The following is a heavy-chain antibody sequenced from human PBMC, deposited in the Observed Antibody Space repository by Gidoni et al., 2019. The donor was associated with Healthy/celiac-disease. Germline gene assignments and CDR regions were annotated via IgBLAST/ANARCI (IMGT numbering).Heavy chain of an antibody. D-gene: IGHD1-7*01. J-gene: IGHJ5*02. CDR2: IYYSGST. V-gene: IGHV4-39*01. CDR3: ARHGNWNYMYNWFDP. Sequence: QPQLQESGPGPVKPSETLSLTCTVSVRSISSSSYYWGWIRQPPGKGLEWIGSIYYSGSTYYNPSLKSRVTISVDTSKNRFSLKLSSVTAADTAVYYCARHGNWNYMYNWFDPWGQGTLVTVSS. CDR1: VRSISSSSYY.